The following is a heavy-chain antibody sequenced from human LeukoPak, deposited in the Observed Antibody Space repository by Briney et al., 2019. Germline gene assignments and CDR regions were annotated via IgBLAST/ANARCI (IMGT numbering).Heavy chain of an antibody. Sequence: GGSLRLSGAASGFTFSSYGMHWVRQAPGKGLEWVAVISYDGSNKYYADSVKGRFTISRDNSKNTLYLQMNSLRAEDTAVYYCAKNYLPDYYGSGSYYNAAMDVWGQGTTVTVSS. J-gene: IGHJ6*02. D-gene: IGHD3-10*01. CDR2: ISYDGSNK. V-gene: IGHV3-30*18. CDR1: GFTFSSYG. CDR3: AKNYLPDYYGSGSYYNAAMDV.